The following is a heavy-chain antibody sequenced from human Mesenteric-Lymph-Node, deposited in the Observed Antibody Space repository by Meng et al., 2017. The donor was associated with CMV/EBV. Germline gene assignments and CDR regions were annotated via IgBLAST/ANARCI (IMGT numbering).Heavy chain of an antibody. Sequence: ASVKVSCKASGYTFTSYYMHWVRQAPGQGLEWMGIINPSGGSTSYAQKFQGRVTITTDESTSTAYMELSSLRSEDTAVYYCASSQGGWFDPWGQGTLVTVSS. V-gene: IGHV1-46*01. CDR1: GYTFTSYY. CDR2: INPSGGST. J-gene: IGHJ5*02. CDR3: ASSQGGWFDP. D-gene: IGHD1-26*01.